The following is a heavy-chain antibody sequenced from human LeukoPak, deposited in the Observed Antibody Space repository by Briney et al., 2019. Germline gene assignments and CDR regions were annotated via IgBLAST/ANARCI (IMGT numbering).Heavy chain of an antibody. J-gene: IGHJ6*03. V-gene: IGHV4-39*07. CDR3: ARDLRYRPSGYYYMDV. Sequence: SETLSLTCTVSGGSISSSSYYWGWIRQPPGKGLEWIGSIYYSGSTYYNPSLKSRVTISVDTSKNQFSLKLSSVTAADTAVYYCARDLRYRPSGYYYMDVWGKGTTVTVSS. D-gene: IGHD3-16*02. CDR1: GGSISSSSYY. CDR2: IYYSGST.